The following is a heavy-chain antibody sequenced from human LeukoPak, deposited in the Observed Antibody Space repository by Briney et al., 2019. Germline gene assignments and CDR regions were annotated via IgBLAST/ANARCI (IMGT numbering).Heavy chain of an antibody. CDR1: GYTFTGYY. V-gene: IGHV1-2*02. J-gene: IGHJ4*02. D-gene: IGHD2-8*01. CDR3: ARDGGYCTNGVCYGVPIDY. Sequence: ASVKVSCKASGYTFTGYYMHWVRQAPGQGLEWMGWVNPNSGGTNYAQKFQGRVTMTRDTSISTAYMELSRLRSDDTAVYYCARDGGYCTNGVCYGVPIDYWGQGTLVTVSS. CDR2: VNPNSGGT.